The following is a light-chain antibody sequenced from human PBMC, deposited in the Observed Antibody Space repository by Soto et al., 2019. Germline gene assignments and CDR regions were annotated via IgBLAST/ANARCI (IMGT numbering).Light chain of an antibody. CDR3: QQYDVSPIT. J-gene: IGKJ5*01. V-gene: IGKV3-20*01. Sequence: EILLTQSPGTLSLSPGERGTLSCRASESVSGSYVAWYQQKPGQAPMLLIYGASSRATGTPDRFSGSGSGTQFTLTISRLEPEDFAVYFCQQYDVSPITFGLGTRLEIK. CDR1: ESVSGSY. CDR2: GAS.